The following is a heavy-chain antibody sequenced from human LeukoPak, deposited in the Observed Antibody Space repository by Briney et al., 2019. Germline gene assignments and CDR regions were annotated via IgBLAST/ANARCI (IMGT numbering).Heavy chain of an antibody. D-gene: IGHD3-10*01. Sequence: SGTLSLTCAVSGGSISSSNWWSWVRQPPGKGLEWIGEIYHSGSTNYNPSLRSRVTTSVDKSKNQFSLKLSSVTAADTAVYYCARAPENDGSGSYEDWGQGTLVTVSS. CDR2: IYHSGST. J-gene: IGHJ4*02. CDR3: ARAPENDGSGSYED. CDR1: GGSISSSNW. V-gene: IGHV4-4*02.